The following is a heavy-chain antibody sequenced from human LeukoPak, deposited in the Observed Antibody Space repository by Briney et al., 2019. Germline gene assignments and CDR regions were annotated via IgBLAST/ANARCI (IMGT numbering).Heavy chain of an antibody. CDR3: ASTPYYDSSGTGEYYYMDV. V-gene: IGHV1-69*05. Sequence: ASVKVSCKASGGTFSSYAISWVRQAPGQGLEWMGGIIPIFGTANYAQKFQGRVTITTDESTSTAYMELSSLRSEDTAVYYCASTPYYDSSGTGEYYYMDVWGKGTTVTVSS. CDR1: GGTFSSYA. D-gene: IGHD3-22*01. CDR2: IIPIFGTA. J-gene: IGHJ6*03.